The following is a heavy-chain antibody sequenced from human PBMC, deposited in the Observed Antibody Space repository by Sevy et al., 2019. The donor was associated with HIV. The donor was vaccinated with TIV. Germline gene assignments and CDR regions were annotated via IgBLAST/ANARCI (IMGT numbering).Heavy chain of an antibody. Sequence: ASVKVSCKASGYTFITYAMNWVRQAPGQGLEWMGWINTNTRNPTYAQGFTGRFVFSLDTSVSTAYLQISSLKAEDTAVYYCARDITMVRGVPRWFDPWGQGTLVTVSS. CDR2: INTNTRNP. CDR1: GYTFITYA. D-gene: IGHD3-10*01. CDR3: ARDITMVRGVPRWFDP. V-gene: IGHV7-4-1*02. J-gene: IGHJ5*02.